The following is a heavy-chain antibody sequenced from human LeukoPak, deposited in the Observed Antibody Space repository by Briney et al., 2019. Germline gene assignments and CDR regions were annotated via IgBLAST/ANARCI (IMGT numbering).Heavy chain of an antibody. D-gene: IGHD6-13*01. J-gene: IGHJ4*02. Sequence: GGSLRLSCAASGFTFSSYAMSWVRQAPGKGLEWVSAISGSGGSTYYADSVEGRFTISRDNSKNTLYLQMNSLRAEDTAVYYCAKEGGGGSSWYGYYFDYWGQGTLVTVSS. V-gene: IGHV3-23*01. CDR3: AKEGGGGSSWYGYYFDY. CDR1: GFTFSSYA. CDR2: ISGSGGST.